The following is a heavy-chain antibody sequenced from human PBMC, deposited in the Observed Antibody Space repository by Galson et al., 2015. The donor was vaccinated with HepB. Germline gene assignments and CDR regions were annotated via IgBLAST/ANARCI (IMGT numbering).Heavy chain of an antibody. CDR1: GGTFSSYA. V-gene: IGHV1-18*01. CDR3: ARIAAAGTVYYYYYMDV. D-gene: IGHD6-13*01. J-gene: IGHJ6*03. Sequence: SVKVSCKASGGTFSSYAISWVRQAPGQGLEWMGWISAYNGNTNYAQKLQGRVTMTTVTSTSTAYMELRSLRSDDTAVYYCARIAAAGTVYYYYYMDVWGKGTTVTVSS. CDR2: ISAYNGNT.